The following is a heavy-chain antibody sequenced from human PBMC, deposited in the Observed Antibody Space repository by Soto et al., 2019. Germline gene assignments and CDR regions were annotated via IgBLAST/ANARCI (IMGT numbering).Heavy chain of an antibody. J-gene: IGHJ6*02. V-gene: IGHV3-23*01. CDR1: GFTFSAYA. D-gene: IGHD3-10*01. CDR3: AKNRGSGNPFYYDLDV. CDR2: IKSGGDRT. Sequence: GGSLRLSCAASGFTFSAYAMSWVRQAPGKGLEWVSAIKSGGDRTFYADSVQGRFTTSRDDSKNTLYLQMDRLRAEDTAVYHCAKNRGSGNPFYYDLDVWGQGTTVTVSS.